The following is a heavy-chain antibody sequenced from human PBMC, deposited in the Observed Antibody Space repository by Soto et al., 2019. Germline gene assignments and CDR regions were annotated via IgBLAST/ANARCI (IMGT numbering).Heavy chain of an antibody. Sequence: GASVKVSWKASGGTFSSYAISWGRQAPGQGLEWMGGIIPIFGTANYAQKFQGRVTITADESTSTAYMELSSLRSEDTAVYYCAREVAAAAGTEDYWGQGTLVTVSS. V-gene: IGHV1-69*13. J-gene: IGHJ4*02. CDR1: GGTFSSYA. CDR2: IIPIFGTA. D-gene: IGHD6-13*01. CDR3: AREVAAAAGTEDY.